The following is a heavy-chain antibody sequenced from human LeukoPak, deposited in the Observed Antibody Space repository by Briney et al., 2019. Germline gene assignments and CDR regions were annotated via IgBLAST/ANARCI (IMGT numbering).Heavy chain of an antibody. V-gene: IGHV1-69*05. J-gene: IGHJ4*02. CDR2: IIPIFGTA. Sequence: ASVKVSCKASGGTFSSYAISWVRQAPGQGLEWMGGIIPIFGTANYAQKFQGRVTITTDESTSTAYMELSSLRSEDTAVYYCARSIFSVGAPTFDYWGQGTLVTVSS. D-gene: IGHD1-26*01. CDR3: ARSIFSVGAPTFDY. CDR1: GGTFSSYA.